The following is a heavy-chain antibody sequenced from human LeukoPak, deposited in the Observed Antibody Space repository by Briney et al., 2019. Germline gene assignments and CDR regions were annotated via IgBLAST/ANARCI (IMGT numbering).Heavy chain of an antibody. Sequence: GGSLRLSCAASGFTFSSYSMNWVRQAPGKGLEWVSSITSSSSYIYYADSVKGRFTISRDNAKNSLYLQMNSLRAEDTAVYYCAKSGSYSRYYYYMDVWGKGTTVTVSS. V-gene: IGHV3-21*04. D-gene: IGHD1-26*01. CDR1: GFTFSSYS. CDR3: AKSGSYSRYYYYMDV. CDR2: ITSSSSYI. J-gene: IGHJ6*03.